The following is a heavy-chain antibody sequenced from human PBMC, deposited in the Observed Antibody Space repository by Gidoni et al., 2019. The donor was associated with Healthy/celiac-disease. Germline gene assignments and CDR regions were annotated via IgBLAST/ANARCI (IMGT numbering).Heavy chain of an antibody. J-gene: IGHJ6*02. CDR2: IYTSGST. CDR1: GGSISCYY. Sequence: QVQLQESGPGLVKPSETQSLTCTVSGGSISCYYWSWIRQPAGKGLEWIGRIYTSGSTNYNPSLKSRVAMSVDTSKNQFSLKLSSVTAADTAVYYCARGPSGPYCSSTSCYPVYYYYGMDVWGQGTTVTVSS. D-gene: IGHD2-2*01. CDR3: ARGPSGPYCSSTSCYPVYYYYGMDV. V-gene: IGHV4-4*07.